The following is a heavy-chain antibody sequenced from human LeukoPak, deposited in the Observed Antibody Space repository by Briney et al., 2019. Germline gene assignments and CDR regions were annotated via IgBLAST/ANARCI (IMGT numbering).Heavy chain of an antibody. Sequence: PSGTLSLTCTVSGYSISSGYYWGWIRQPPGKGLEWIGSIYHSGSTYYNPSLKSRVTISVDTSKNQFSLKLSSVTAADTAVYYCARDRVAEDYYYYYGMDVWGQGTTVTVSS. V-gene: IGHV4-38-2*02. D-gene: IGHD6-19*01. CDR2: IYHSGST. J-gene: IGHJ6*02. CDR1: GYSISSGYY. CDR3: ARDRVAEDYYYYYGMDV.